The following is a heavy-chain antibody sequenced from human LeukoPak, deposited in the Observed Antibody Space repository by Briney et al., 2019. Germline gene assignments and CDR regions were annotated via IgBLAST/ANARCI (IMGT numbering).Heavy chain of an antibody. CDR2: IYHSGST. D-gene: IGHD3-3*01. Sequence: SPSETLSLTCAVYGGSFSGYYWSWVRQPPGKGLEWIGEIYHSGSTNYNPSLKSRVTISVDKSKNQFSLKLSSVTAADTAVYYCARNTYYDFWSGYYGYNWFDPWGQGTLVTVSS. J-gene: IGHJ5*02. V-gene: IGHV4-34*01. CDR3: ARNTYYDFWSGYYGYNWFDP. CDR1: GGSFSGYY.